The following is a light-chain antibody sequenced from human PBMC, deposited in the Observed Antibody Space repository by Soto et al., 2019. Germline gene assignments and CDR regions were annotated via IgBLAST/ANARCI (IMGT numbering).Light chain of an antibody. CDR3: LSYTTSSTYV. Sequence: QSALTQPASVSGSPGQSIAISCTGTSGDIGGYNYVSWYQQHPGRAPKLMIYDVSNRPSGVSTRFSGSKSDNTASLTISGLQPEDEDYYYCLSYTTSSTYVFGTGPKATVL. CDR1: SGDIGGYNY. CDR2: DVS. V-gene: IGLV2-14*03. J-gene: IGLJ1*01.